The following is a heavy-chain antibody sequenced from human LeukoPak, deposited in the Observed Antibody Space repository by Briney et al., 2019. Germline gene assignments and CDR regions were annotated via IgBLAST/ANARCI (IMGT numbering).Heavy chain of an antibody. Sequence: SETLSLTCTVSGGSISSYYWTWIRQPPGKGLEWIGYIYYSGSTKYNPSLKSRVTMSVDTSKNRFSLKLSSVTAADTAVYYCARHRGYRSSTSCSYNWFDPWGQGTLVTVSS. CDR1: GGSISSYY. CDR3: ARHRGYRSSTSCSYNWFDP. D-gene: IGHD2-2*03. J-gene: IGHJ5*02. V-gene: IGHV4-59*08. CDR2: IYYSGST.